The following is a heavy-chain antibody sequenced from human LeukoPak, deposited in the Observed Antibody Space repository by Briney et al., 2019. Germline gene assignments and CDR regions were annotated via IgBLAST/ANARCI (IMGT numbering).Heavy chain of an antibody. CDR3: AKGRGLVVVAAFEI. CDR1: GFTFSSYA. V-gene: IGHV3-23*01. Sequence: GGSLRLSCAASGFTFSSYAMSWARQAPGKGLEWVSAISGSGGSTYCADSGKGRFSISRDNSKNTLYLQMNSLRADDSAVYYCAKGRGLVVVAAFEIWGRGTVVTVSS. J-gene: IGHJ3*02. CDR2: ISGSGGST. D-gene: IGHD2-2*01.